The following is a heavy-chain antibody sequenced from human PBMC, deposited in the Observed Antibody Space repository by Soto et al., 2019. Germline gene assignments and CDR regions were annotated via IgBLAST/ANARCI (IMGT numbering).Heavy chain of an antibody. CDR1: GFTFSSYA. CDR3: GANYYGSGSLDY. CDR2: ISYDGSNK. V-gene: IGHV3-30-3*01. D-gene: IGHD3-10*01. Sequence: GGSLRLSCAASGFTFSSYAMHWVRQAPGKGLEWVAVISYDGSNKYYADSVKGRFTISRDNSKNTLYLQMNSLRAEDTAVYYCGANYYGSGSLDYWGQEPWSPSTQ. J-gene: IGHJ4*01.